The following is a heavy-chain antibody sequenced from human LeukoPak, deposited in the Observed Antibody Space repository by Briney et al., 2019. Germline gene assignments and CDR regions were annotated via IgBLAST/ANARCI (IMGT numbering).Heavy chain of an antibody. CDR1: GYTFTMYY. CDR2: INPSDGAT. D-gene: IGHD1-1*01. CDR3: APTPEAYSSNWNV. J-gene: IGHJ4*02. V-gene: IGHV1-46*01. Sequence: GASVKVSCKASGYTFTMYYIHWVRQAPGQGLEWMGMINPSDGATTYAQRFQGRVTMTRDTSISTAYMEVNRLTSDDTAVYYCAPTPEAYSSNWNVWGQGTLVTVSS.